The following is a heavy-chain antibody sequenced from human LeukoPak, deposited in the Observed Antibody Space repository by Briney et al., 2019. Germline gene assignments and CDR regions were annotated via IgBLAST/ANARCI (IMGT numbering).Heavy chain of an antibody. J-gene: IGHJ4*02. V-gene: IGHV1-2*02. CDR2: INPNSGGT. D-gene: IGHD5-24*01. Sequence: GASVKVSCKASGYTFTSYYMHWVRQAPGQGLEWMGWINPNSGGTNYAQKFQGRVTMTRDTSISTAYMELSRLRSDDTAVYYCARDREMATIYYFDYWGQGTLVTVSS. CDR3: ARDREMATIYYFDY. CDR1: GYTFTSYY.